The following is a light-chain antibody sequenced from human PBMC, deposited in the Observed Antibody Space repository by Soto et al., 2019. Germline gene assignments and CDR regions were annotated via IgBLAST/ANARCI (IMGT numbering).Light chain of an antibody. CDR1: QSIDTY. CDR3: QQYDSSPRT. V-gene: IGKV1-39*01. CDR2: AAS. Sequence: DIQMTQSPSSLSASVGDRVTITCRASQSIDTYLNWYQRKPGKAPNVLIYAASTLQSGVPTRFSGSGSGTDFTLTITRLEPEDFAVYYCQQYDSSPRTFGQGTKGDIK. J-gene: IGKJ1*01.